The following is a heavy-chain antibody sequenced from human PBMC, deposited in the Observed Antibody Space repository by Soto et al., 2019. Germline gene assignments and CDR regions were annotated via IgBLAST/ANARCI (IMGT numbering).Heavy chain of an antibody. CDR1: GGSISSCY. CDR3: ARGIGSSWYGDWFDP. CDR2: IYYSGST. V-gene: IGHV4-59*01. J-gene: IGHJ5*02. D-gene: IGHD6-13*01. Sequence: SSETLSRTCTVSGGSISSCYWSWIRQPPGKGLEWIGYIYYSGSTNYNPSLKSRVTISVDTSKNQFSLKLSSVTAADTAVYYCARGIGSSWYGDWFDPWGQGTLVTASS.